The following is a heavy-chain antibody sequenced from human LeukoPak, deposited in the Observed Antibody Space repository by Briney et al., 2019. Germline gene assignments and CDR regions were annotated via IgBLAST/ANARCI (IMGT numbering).Heavy chain of an antibody. D-gene: IGHD3-16*01. J-gene: IGHJ5*02. CDR1: GGSISSSSFY. CDR3: ARLVLGEYGWFDP. Sequence: SETLSLXCTVSGGSISSSSFYWGWIRQPPEKGLEWIGSIYYSGSTYYNPSLKSRVTISVDTSKNQFSLKLSSVTAADTAVYYCARLVLGEYGWFDPWGQGTLVTVSS. CDR2: IYYSGST. V-gene: IGHV4-39*01.